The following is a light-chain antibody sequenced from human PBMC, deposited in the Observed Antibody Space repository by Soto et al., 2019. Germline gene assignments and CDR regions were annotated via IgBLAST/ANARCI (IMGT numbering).Light chain of an antibody. CDR1: RDVSKY. V-gene: IGKV1-16*01. J-gene: IGKJ3*01. CDR2: TAT. Sequence: EIQMTQSPSSLSASVGDRVTITCRASRDVSKYLTWFQQKPGRAPKTLIATATTLQSGAPSRFSGSGSGTDFTLPISSLQPEDVGTYYCQQYNSYPPTFGPGTRVEIK. CDR3: QQYNSYPPT.